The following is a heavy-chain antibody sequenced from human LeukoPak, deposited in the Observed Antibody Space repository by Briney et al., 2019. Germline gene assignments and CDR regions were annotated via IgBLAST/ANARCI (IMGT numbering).Heavy chain of an antibody. J-gene: IGHJ5*02. Sequence: ASVKVSCKASGYTFTANYMHWVRQAPGQGLEWMGRLNPNNGDTTYAQKFQGRVTMTRDTSISTAYMELSSLRSDDTAVYYCAREGRNWFDPWGQGTLVTVSS. CDR3: AREGRNWFDP. CDR2: LNPNNGDT. CDR1: GYTFTANY. V-gene: IGHV1-2*06.